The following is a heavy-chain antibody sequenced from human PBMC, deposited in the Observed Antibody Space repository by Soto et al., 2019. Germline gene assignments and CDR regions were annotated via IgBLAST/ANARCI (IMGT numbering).Heavy chain of an antibody. CDR3: ARSRLFSGYDDAFDI. D-gene: IGHD5-12*01. J-gene: IGHJ3*02. V-gene: IGHV4-59*01. CDR2: VYYSGPT. Sequence: QVQLQESGPGLVKPSETLSLTCSVSGDSISSYYYNWIRQSPGKGLEWIGYVYYSGPTNYNPSLKSRVTISVDTASDEISLNFDSVTAADTAVYYCARSRLFSGYDDAFDIWGQGAMVTVSA. CDR1: GDSISSYY.